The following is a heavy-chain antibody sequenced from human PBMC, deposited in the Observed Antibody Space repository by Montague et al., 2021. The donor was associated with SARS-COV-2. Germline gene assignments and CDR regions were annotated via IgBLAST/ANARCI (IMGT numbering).Heavy chain of an antibody. CDR1: GGSISSSNW. V-gene: IGHV4-4*02. CDR3: ARRPLGYYYYGMDV. J-gene: IGHJ6*02. Sequence: SETLSLTCAVSGGSISSSNWWSWVRQPPGKGLEWIGEIYHSGSTNYNPSLKSRVTISVDKSKNQFSLRLSSVTAAVTAVYYCARRPLGYYYYGMDVWGQGTTVTVSS. CDR2: IYHSGST.